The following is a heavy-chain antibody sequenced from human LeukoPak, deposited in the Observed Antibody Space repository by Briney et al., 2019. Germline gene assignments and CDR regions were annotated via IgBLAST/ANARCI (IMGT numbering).Heavy chain of an antibody. CDR1: GYTFTTYY. J-gene: IGHJ4*02. CDR3: ATGGRFWSAYYDF. CDR2: ISAHNGNT. V-gene: IGHV1-18*04. Sequence: GTSVKVSCKASGYTFTTYYIHWVRQAPGQGLEWMGWISAHNGNTYYAQSLQGRVTMTAETSTSTAYMELRSLRCDDTAVYYCATGGRFWSAYYDFWGQGTLVTVSP. D-gene: IGHD3-3*01.